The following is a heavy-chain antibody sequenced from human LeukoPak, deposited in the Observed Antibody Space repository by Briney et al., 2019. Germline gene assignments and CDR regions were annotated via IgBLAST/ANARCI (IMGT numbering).Heavy chain of an antibody. Sequence: SETLSLTCTVSGGSISSSSYYWGWIRQPPGKGLEWIGSIYYSGSTYYNPSLKSRVTISVDTSKNQFSLKLSSVTAADTAVYYCARRLAAAALLDYWGQGTLVTVSS. CDR3: ARRLAAAALLDY. D-gene: IGHD6-13*01. CDR2: IYYSGST. CDR1: GGSISSSSYY. J-gene: IGHJ4*02. V-gene: IGHV4-39*01.